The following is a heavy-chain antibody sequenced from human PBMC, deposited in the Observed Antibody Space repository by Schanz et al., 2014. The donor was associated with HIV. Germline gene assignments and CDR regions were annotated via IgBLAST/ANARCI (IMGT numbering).Heavy chain of an antibody. V-gene: IGHV3-30*09. D-gene: IGHD6-19*01. CDR3: AREGESSGRAGLFDL. Sequence: QVQLVESGGGLVQPGGSLRLSCTASGLTFSSSIMHWVRQAPGKGLEWVAGMSHDGFSKYFADSVKGRFAISREDSKNTVHLQMDSLRPEDTAVYYCAREGESSGRAGLFDLWGQGAMVTVSS. CDR1: GLTFSSSI. CDR2: MSHDGFSK. J-gene: IGHJ3*01.